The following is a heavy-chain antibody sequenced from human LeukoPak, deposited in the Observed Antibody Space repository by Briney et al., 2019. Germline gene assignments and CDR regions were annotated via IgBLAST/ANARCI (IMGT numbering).Heavy chain of an antibody. J-gene: IGHJ4*02. Sequence: PGGSLRLSCAASGFTFDDYGRSWVRQAPGKGLEWISGINWNGGSTGYADSVKGRFTISRDNAKNSLYLQMNSLRAENTALYYCARAGVGADTAMELGYWGQGTLVIVSS. D-gene: IGHD5-18*01. CDR1: GFTFDDYG. CDR2: INWNGGST. V-gene: IGHV3-20*04. CDR3: ARAGVGADTAMELGY.